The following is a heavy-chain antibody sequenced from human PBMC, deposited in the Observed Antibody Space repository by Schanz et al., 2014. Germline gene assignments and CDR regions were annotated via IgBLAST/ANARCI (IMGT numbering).Heavy chain of an antibody. CDR2: INVGNGNM. V-gene: IGHV1-3*01. CDR1: GYTFTSYS. Sequence: QVQLVQSGAEVKKPGASVKVSCKASGYTFTSYSIHWVRQAPGQGLEWMGWINVGNGNMKYSQKFQGRVTITRDTSASTAYMELTSLRSEDTAVYYCARAAYGGYTSTPLRYWGQGTLVTVSS. CDR3: ARAAYGGYTSTPLRY. D-gene: IGHD5-12*01. J-gene: IGHJ4*02.